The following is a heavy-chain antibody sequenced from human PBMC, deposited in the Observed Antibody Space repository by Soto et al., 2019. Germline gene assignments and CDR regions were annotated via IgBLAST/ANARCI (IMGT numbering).Heavy chain of an antibody. CDR3: AKDFSWNYYYYYGMDV. CDR1: GFTFSSYG. Sequence: GGSLRLSCAASGFTFSSYGMHWVRQAPGKGLEWVAVISYDGSNKYYADSVKGRFTISRDNSKNTLYLQMNSLRAEDTAVYYCAKDFSWNYYYYYGMDVWGQGTTVTV. D-gene: IGHD1-1*01. V-gene: IGHV3-30*18. CDR2: ISYDGSNK. J-gene: IGHJ6*02.